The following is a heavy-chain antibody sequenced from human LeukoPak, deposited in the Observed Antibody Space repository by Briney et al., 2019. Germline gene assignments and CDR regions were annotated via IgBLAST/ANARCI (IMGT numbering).Heavy chain of an antibody. V-gene: IGHV1-69*05. Sequence: ASVKVSCKTSGGSFRDYTISWVRQAPGQGLEWMGRSVPIFGTANYAHKFQGRVTLSTDESSSTAYMELSSLRSEDTAIYYCARGAGYLHSRAVYFDFWGQGTLITVSS. CDR1: GGSFRDYT. J-gene: IGHJ4*02. CDR3: ARGAGYLHSRAVYFDF. CDR2: SVPIFGTA. D-gene: IGHD3-16*02.